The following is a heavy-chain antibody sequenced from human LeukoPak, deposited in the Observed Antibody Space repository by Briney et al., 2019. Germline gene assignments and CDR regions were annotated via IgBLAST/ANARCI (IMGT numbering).Heavy chain of an antibody. D-gene: IGHD1-1*01. CDR2: IWYDGSNK. V-gene: IGHV3-33*01. J-gene: IGHJ4*02. CDR1: GFTFSSYG. Sequence: GGSLRLSCAASGFTFSSYGMHWVRQARGKGLEWVAVIWYDGSNKYYADSVKGRFTISRDNAKNTLFLQMSSLRAEDTGIYYCARDQRGNWNDTPRYWGQGTLVTVSS. CDR3: ARDQRGNWNDTPRY.